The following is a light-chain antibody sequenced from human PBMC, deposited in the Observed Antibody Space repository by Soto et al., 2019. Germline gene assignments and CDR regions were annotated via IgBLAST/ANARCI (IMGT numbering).Light chain of an antibody. CDR1: GSDLGNYNY. CDR2: EVS. J-gene: IGLJ1*01. V-gene: IGLV2-14*01. Sequence: QSALTQPASVSVSPGQSITISCTGAGSDLGNYNYVSWYQQHPGKAPKLILYEVSNRPSGVSSRFSGSRSGNTASLTISGLHTEDEADYYCSSYTTTPYVFGTGTKLTVL. CDR3: SSYTTTPYV.